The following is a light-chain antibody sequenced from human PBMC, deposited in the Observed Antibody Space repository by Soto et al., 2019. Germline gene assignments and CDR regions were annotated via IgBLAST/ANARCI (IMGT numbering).Light chain of an antibody. V-gene: IGKV3-20*01. CDR2: GAS. J-gene: IGKJ5*01. Sequence: EIVLTQSPGTLSLSPGERATLSCRASQSVSSSYLGWYQQKPGQAPRLLIYGASSRATGIPDRFSGSGSGSDFTLTISRLEPEDFAVYYCQHYGSLPPVTFGQGTRLEIK. CDR1: QSVSSSY. CDR3: QHYGSLPPVT.